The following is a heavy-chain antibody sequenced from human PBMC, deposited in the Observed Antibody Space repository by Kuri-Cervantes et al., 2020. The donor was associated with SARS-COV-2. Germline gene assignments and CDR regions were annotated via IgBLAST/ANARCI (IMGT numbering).Heavy chain of an antibody. CDR1: GFTFDDYT. V-gene: IGHV3-43*01. J-gene: IGHJ4*02. Sequence: GESLKISCAASGFTFDDYTMHWVRQAPGKGLEWVSPISWDGGSTYYADSVKGRFTISRDNSKNSLYLQMNSLRTEDTALYYCAKDMAYSGYDYHLDYWGQGTLVTVSS. CDR2: ISWDGGST. CDR3: AKDMAYSGYDYHLDY. D-gene: IGHD5-12*01.